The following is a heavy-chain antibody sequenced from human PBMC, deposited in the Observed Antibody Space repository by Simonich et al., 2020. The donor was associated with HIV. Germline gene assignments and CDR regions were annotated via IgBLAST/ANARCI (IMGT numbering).Heavy chain of an antibody. CDR3: AHSRLGGTVY. D-gene: IGHD3-16*01. V-gene: IGHV2-5*01. CDR2: IYWNDDK. J-gene: IGHJ4*02. Sequence: ITLKESGPTLVNPTQTLPLTCTFPGSSPRKGGWGVGWIRQPPGKALGWLALIYWNDDKAYSPSLKSRLTITKDTSKNQVVLTMTNMDPVDTATYYCAHSRLGGTVYWGQGTLVTVSS. CDR1: GSSPRKGGWG.